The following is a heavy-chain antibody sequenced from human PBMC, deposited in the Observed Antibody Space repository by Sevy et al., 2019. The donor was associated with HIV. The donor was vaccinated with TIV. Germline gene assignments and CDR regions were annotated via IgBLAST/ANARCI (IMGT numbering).Heavy chain of an antibody. V-gene: IGHV1-3*04. CDR1: GYTFNNYI. CDR2: VNTATGDT. D-gene: IGHD2-15*01. Sequence: ASVKVSCKGSGYTFNNYIIYWVRQAPGQSLEWMGWVNTATGDTRRSPKFQGRVIITRDTSARTAYMELNSLRSEDTAVYYCARDFCSGGSCYSAFVYWGQGTLVTVSP. J-gene: IGHJ4*02. CDR3: ARDFCSGGSCYSAFVY.